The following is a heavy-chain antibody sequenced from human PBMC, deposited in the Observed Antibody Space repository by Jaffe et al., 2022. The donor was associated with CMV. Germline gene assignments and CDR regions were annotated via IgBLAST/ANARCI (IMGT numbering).Heavy chain of an antibody. CDR1: GFTFSSYG. J-gene: IGHJ4*02. CDR3: AREYYDYVWGSYRSGYFDY. Sequence: QVQLVESGGGVVQPGRSLRLSCAASGFTFSSYGMHWVRQAPGKGLEWVAVIWYDGSNKYYADSVKGRFTISRDNSKNTLYLQMNSLRAEDTAVYYCAREYYDYVWGSYRSGYFDYWGQGTLVTVSS. V-gene: IGHV3-33*01. CDR2: IWYDGSNK. D-gene: IGHD3-16*02.